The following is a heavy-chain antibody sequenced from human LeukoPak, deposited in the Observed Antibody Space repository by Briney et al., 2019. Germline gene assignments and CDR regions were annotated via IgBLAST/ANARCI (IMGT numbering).Heavy chain of an antibody. CDR1: GGSISSHY. V-gene: IGHV4-59*11. J-gene: IGHJ5*02. Sequence: SETLSLTCTVSGGSISSHYWSWIRQPPGKGLEWIGYIYYSGSTNYNPSLKSRVTISVDTSKNQFSLKLSSVTAADTAVYYCARMDLQYSLNWFDPWGQGTLVTVSS. CDR3: ARMDLQYSLNWFDP. CDR2: IYYSGST. D-gene: IGHD4-11*01.